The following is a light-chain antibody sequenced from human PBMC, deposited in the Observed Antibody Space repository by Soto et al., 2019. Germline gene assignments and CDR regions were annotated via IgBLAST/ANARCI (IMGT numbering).Light chain of an antibody. CDR2: DTS. V-gene: IGKV3-20*01. CDR1: QSFTSNY. CDR3: QQYGTSPQT. Sequence: EIVLTQSPGTLSLSPGERATLSCRASQSFTSNYLAWYQQKPGQAPGLLIYDTSTRASGVPDRFSGSGSGTEFTLTISRLEPEDFAVYYGQQYGTSPQTFGQGTKVDIK. J-gene: IGKJ1*01.